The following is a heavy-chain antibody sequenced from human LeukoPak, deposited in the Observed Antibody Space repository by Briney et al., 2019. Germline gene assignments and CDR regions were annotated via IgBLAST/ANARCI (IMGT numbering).Heavy chain of an antibody. CDR2: VNSYSGHT. CDR3: VRVPKAPAAVDH. CDR1: GYIFNSYN. D-gene: IGHD6-19*01. Sequence: ASVKVSCKASGYIFNSYNIGWVRQAPGQGLEWMGWVNSYSGHTNLAQNLQGRVTMTTDTSTSTAYMEMRSLKSDDTAMFYCVRVPKAPAAVDHWGQGTLVTVSS. V-gene: IGHV1-18*01. J-gene: IGHJ4*02.